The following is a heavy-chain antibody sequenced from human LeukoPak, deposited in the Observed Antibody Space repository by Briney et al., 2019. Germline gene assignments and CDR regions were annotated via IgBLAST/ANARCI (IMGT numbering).Heavy chain of an antibody. CDR2: IYYSGST. D-gene: IGHD1-1*01. CDR1: GGXISSYY. Sequence: SETLSLTCTVSGGXISSYYWSWIRQPPGKGLEWIGYIYYSGSTNYNPSLKSRVTISVDTSKNQFSLKLSSVTAADTAVYYCAREAGTTSEGAFDIWGQGTMVTVSS. CDR3: AREAGTTSEGAFDI. J-gene: IGHJ3*02. V-gene: IGHV4-59*01.